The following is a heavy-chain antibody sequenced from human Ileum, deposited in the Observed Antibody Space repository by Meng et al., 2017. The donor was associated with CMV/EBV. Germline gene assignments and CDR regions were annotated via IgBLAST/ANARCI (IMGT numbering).Heavy chain of an antibody. V-gene: IGHV3-74*01. CDR2: INPGGSTT. D-gene: IGHD5-24*01. J-gene: IGHJ4*02. CDR3: ATAGNYRLDT. CDR1: GFTFSSYW. Sequence: GGSLRLSCEASGFTFSSYWMHWVRQAPGKGLVWVSRINPGGSTTNYADSVKGRFSISRDNAKNTLYLQMNGLRADDTAVYYCATAGNYRLDTWGQGTPVTVSS.